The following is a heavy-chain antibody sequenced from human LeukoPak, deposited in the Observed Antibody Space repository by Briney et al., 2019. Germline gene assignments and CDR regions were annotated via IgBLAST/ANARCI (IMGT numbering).Heavy chain of an antibody. Sequence: GGSLRLSCEASGFTFSTFAMIWVRQPPGKGLEWVSSIFPSGGEIHYADSVRGRFTISRDNSKSTLSLQMNSLRAEDTAIYYCATYRQVLLPFESWGQGALVTVSS. CDR1: GFTFSTFA. D-gene: IGHD2-8*02. CDR2: IFPSGGEI. J-gene: IGHJ4*02. CDR3: ATYRQVLLPFES. V-gene: IGHV3-23*01.